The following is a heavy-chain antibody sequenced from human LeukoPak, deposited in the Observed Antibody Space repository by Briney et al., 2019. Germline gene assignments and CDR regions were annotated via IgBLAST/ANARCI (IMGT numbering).Heavy chain of an antibody. V-gene: IGHV3-49*04. CDR1: GFTFGDYA. J-gene: IGHJ4*02. D-gene: IGHD3-3*01. CDR3: TRVDYDFWSGYPS. Sequence: TGGSLRLSCTASGFTFGDYAMSWVRQAPGKGLEWAGFIRSKAYGGTTEYAASVKGRFTISRDDSKSIAYPQMNSLKTEDTAVYYCTRVDYDFWSGYPSWGQGTLVTVSS. CDR2: IRSKAYGGTT.